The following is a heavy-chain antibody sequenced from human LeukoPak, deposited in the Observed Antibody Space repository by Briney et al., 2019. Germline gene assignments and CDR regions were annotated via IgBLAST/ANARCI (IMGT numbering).Heavy chain of an antibody. CDR2: MSSDGSTK. D-gene: IGHD2-15*01. J-gene: IGHJ6*02. V-gene: IGHV3-30*02. CDR3: AKDGRECSGETCRSYYYHYGMDV. Sequence: GGSLRLSCEASGFXFRSYGMHWVRQAPGKGLEWVAVMSSDGSTKYHSDSVKGRLTISRDNPENTLYLQMNSLRVEDTAVYYCAKDGRECSGETCRSYYYHYGMDVWGRGTTVTVSS. CDR1: GFXFRSYG.